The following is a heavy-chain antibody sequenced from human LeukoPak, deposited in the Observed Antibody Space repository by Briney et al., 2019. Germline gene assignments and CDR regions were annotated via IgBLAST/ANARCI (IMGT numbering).Heavy chain of an antibody. J-gene: IGHJ4*02. V-gene: IGHV4-39*01. CDR3: ARNLGQTWGTVTTDLWYFDH. CDR1: GASIITTNYY. CDR2: ISYSGNA. Sequence: SETLSLTCTVSGASIITTNYYWGWLRQPPGKGLEWIGSISYSGNAYYNPSLRSRPSISMDASKNQFSLKVRSVTAADTAVYYCARNLGQTWGTVTTDLWYFDHWGQGTLVPVSS. D-gene: IGHD4-11*01.